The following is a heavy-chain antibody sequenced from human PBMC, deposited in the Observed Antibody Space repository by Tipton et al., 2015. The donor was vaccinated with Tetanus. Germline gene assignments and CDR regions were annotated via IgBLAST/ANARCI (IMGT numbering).Heavy chain of an antibody. CDR1: GGSLSGYQWT. D-gene: IGHD3-3*02. Sequence: LRLSCAVYGGSLSGYQWTWTWIRQPPGKGLEWIGEIKHSGRANYSPSLKSRVTISVDTSKNQFSLILSSVTAADTAIYYCARGGLREATFSKSYYFDYWGQGTLVTVSS. CDR3: ARGGLREATFSKSYYFDY. CDR2: IKHSGRA. V-gene: IGHV4-34*01. J-gene: IGHJ4*02.